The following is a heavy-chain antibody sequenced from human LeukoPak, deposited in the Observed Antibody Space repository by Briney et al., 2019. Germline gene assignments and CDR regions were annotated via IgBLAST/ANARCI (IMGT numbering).Heavy chain of an antibody. J-gene: IGHJ4*02. D-gene: IGHD5-24*01. CDR1: GGSFSIDDYY. CDR3: ASGGTIFTFFDY. Sequence: PSQTLSLTCTVSGGSFSIDDYYWSWNRQPAGKGLEWIGRVYASGNTLYNPSFKSRVAISIDRYKNQCSLKLTSVTAADTALYYCASGGTIFTFFDYWGQGILVTVSS. V-gene: IGHV4-61*02. CDR2: VYASGNT.